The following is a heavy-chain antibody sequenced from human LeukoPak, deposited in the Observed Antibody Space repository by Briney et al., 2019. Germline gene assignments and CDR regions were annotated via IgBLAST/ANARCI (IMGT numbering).Heavy chain of an antibody. D-gene: IGHD3/OR15-3a*01. Sequence: PGGSLRLSCAASGFTFRDHIMHWVRQAPGKGLEWVSFIRFDGTNRHYVDSVKGRFTISRDNPNNMLYLQMNSLKFDDTAVYCCAKDAYHSGDLDQWGEGTLVIVSS. CDR3: AKDAYHSGDLDQ. V-gene: IGHV3-30*02. CDR1: GFTFRDHI. J-gene: IGHJ4*02. CDR2: IRFDGTNR.